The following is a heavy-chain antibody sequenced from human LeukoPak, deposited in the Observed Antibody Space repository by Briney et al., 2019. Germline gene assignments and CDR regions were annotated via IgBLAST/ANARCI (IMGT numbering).Heavy chain of an antibody. CDR1: GGPISSGGYY. V-gene: IGHV4-31*03. CDR3: ARDSGSYYWFDY. J-gene: IGHJ4*02. D-gene: IGHD1-26*01. CDR2: IYYSGST. Sequence: PSQTLSLTCTVSGGPISSGGYYWSWIRQHPGKGLEWIGYIYYSGSTYYNPSLKSRVTISVDTSKNQFSLKLSSVTAADTAVYYCARDSGSYYWFDYWGQGTLVTVSS.